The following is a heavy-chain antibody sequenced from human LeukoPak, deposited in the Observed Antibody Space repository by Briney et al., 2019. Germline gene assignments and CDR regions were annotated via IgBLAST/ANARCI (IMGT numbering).Heavy chain of an antibody. J-gene: IGHJ6*02. CDR3: LRDGGSAASGTWYYAMDV. CDR2: TTSCGNK. V-gene: IGHV3-48*03. Sequence: GGPLTLSRAASGFIFSLFEVIWLPQPPGRGLEWVSYTTSCGNKLYADAVKGRFNSTRDHAQNSAYLPMHSLRVEDSGVYYCLRDGGSAASGTWYYAMDVWGRGTTLSVSS. CDR1: GFIFSLFE. D-gene: IGHD6-13*01.